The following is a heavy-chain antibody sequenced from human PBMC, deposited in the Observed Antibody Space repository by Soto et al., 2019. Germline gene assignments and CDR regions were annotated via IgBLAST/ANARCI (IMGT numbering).Heavy chain of an antibody. CDR3: ARHDHYCSGGSCYYYY. CDR1: GGTFSSYA. CDR2: IIPIFGTA. V-gene: IGHV1-69*13. D-gene: IGHD2-15*01. J-gene: IGHJ4*02. Sequence: SVKVSCKASGGTFSSYAISWVRQAPGQGLEWMGGIIPIFGTANYAQKFQGRVTITADESTSTAYMELSSLRSEETAVYYCARHDHYCSGGSCYYYYWGQGTLVTVSS.